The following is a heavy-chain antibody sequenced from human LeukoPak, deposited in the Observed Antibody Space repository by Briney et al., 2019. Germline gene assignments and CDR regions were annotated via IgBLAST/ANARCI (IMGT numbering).Heavy chain of an antibody. J-gene: IGHJ3*02. CDR1: GFIFSNYA. V-gene: IGHV3-23*01. CDR2: ASVSDSST. CDR3: GKDPNGDYIGAFDI. Sequence: GGSLRLSCAASGFIFSNYAMSWVRQAPGKGLGWVSSASVSDSSTYYAESVKGRFTVSRDNSKNMLYLQMNSLRADDTALYYCGKDPNGDYIGAFDIWGQGTMVTVSS. D-gene: IGHD4-17*01.